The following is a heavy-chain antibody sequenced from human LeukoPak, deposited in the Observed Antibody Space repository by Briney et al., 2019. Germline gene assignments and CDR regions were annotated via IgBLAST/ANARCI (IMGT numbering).Heavy chain of an antibody. V-gene: IGHV4-34*01. CDR2: INHSGST. Sequence: SETLSLTCAVYGGSFSGYYWSWIRQPPGKGLEWIGEINHSGSTNYNPSLKSRVTISVDTSKNQFSLKLSPVTAADTAVYYCARQGYCGGDCFSDYWGQGTLVTVSS. J-gene: IGHJ4*02. CDR1: GGSFSGYY. D-gene: IGHD2-21*02. CDR3: ARQGYCGGDCFSDY.